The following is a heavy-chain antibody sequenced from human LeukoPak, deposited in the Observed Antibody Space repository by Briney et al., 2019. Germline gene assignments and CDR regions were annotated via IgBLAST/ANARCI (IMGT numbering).Heavy chain of an antibody. CDR2: MNPNSGNG. CDR1: GYAFTSYD. CDR3: ARELRRDDI. V-gene: IGHV1-8*03. J-gene: IGHJ3*02. D-gene: IGHD6-25*01. Sequence: ASVKVSCKASGYAFTSYDINWVRQATGQGLEWMGYMNPNSGNGGYAQKFQGRVTITTDTSISTAYMELSGLTSEDTAVYYCARELRRDDIWGQGTLVTVSS.